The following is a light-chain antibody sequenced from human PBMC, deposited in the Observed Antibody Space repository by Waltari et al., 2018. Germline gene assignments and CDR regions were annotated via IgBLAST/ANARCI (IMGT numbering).Light chain of an antibody. CDR1: QTVSRY. Sequence: DVQMTQSPSSLSASVGDRVIITCRTSQTVSRYLNWYQHKPGQAPKLLIYSASSLQTGVPARFSGSGSGTDFTLTISALQPEDFAIYYCQQSYSAPYTFGRGTKLEI. CDR2: SAS. J-gene: IGKJ2*01. CDR3: QQSYSAPYT. V-gene: IGKV1-39*01.